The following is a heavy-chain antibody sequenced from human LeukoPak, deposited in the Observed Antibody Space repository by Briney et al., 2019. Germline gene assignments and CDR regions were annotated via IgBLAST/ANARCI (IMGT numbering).Heavy chain of an antibody. V-gene: IGHV4-61*01. J-gene: IGHJ4*02. CDR1: GDXVSSGIYY. CDR3: ARVSIVGATYDY. CDR2: IYYSGST. D-gene: IGHD1-26*01. Sequence: PSETLSLTCNVSGDXVSSGIYYWNWIRQPPGRGLGWIGYIYYSGSTNYNPSLKSRVTISVDTSKNQFSLKVSSVTAADTAVYYCARVSIVGATYDYWGQGTLVTVSS.